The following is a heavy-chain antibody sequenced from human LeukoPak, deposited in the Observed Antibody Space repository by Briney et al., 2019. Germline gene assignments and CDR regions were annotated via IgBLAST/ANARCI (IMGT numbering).Heavy chain of an antibody. CDR3: ARGGGLDV. CDR1: GLTFSSYS. D-gene: IGHD3-16*01. V-gene: IGHV3-7*03. Sequence: GGSLGLSCAASGLTFSSYSMNWVRQAPGKGLEWVASINHNGNVNYYVDSVKGRFTISRDNAKNSLYLQTSNLRAEDTAVYFCARGGGLDVWGQGATVTVSS. CDR2: INHNGNVN. J-gene: IGHJ6*02.